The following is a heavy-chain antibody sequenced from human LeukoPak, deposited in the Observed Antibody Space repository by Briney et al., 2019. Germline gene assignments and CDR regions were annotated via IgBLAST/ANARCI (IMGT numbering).Heavy chain of an antibody. CDR1: GGSISSSNW. CDR2: IYHSGST. CDR3: ARSYYGYSGYIDY. J-gene: IGHJ4*02. D-gene: IGHD5-12*01. Sequence: SGTLSLTCAVSGGSISSSNWWSWVRQPPGKGLEWIGEIYHSGSTNYNPSLKSRVTISVDTSKNQFSLKLSSVTAADTAVYYCARSYYGYSGYIDYWGQGTLVTVSS. V-gene: IGHV4-4*02.